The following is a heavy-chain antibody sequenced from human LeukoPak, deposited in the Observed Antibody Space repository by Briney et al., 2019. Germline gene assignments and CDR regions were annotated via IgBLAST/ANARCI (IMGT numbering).Heavy chain of an antibody. CDR2: VSANNGDT. J-gene: IGHJ4*02. D-gene: IGHD3-16*01. CDR3: ARVWGAPYYFDY. V-gene: IGHV1-18*01. Sequence: ASVKVSCKASGYTFTNYGITWVRQAPGQGLEWMGWVSANNGDTQFAEKFQDRVTMTTDTSTSTAYMELRSLRSDDTAVYYCARVWGAPYYFDYWGQGTLVTVSS. CDR1: GYTFTNYG.